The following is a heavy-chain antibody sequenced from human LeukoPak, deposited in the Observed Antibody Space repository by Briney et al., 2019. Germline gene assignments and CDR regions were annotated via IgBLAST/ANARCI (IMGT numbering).Heavy chain of an antibody. CDR3: ARGAGLDY. Sequence: PSETLSLTCAVYGGSFSGYYWSWIRQPPGKGPEWIGEINHSGNTNYNPSLKSRVTISVDTSKNQFSLKLSSVTAADTAVYYCARGAGLDYWGQGTLVTVSS. V-gene: IGHV4-34*01. CDR1: GGSFSGYY. J-gene: IGHJ4*02. CDR2: INHSGNT.